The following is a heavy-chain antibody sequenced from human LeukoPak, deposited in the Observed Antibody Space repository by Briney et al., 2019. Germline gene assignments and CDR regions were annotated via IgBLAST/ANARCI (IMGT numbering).Heavy chain of an antibody. Sequence: PGGSLRLSCAASGITFSRYGMHWVRQAPGKGLEWVTFIRYDGSIKYYADSVKGRFTMSRDNSKDTLFLQMNSLRAEDTAVYYCAKDGRDYSVSGSHYRGVPALDYWGQGTLVTVSS. CDR3: AKDGRDYSVSGSHYRGVPALDY. J-gene: IGHJ4*02. D-gene: IGHD3-10*01. V-gene: IGHV3-30*02. CDR1: GITFSRYG. CDR2: IRYDGSIK.